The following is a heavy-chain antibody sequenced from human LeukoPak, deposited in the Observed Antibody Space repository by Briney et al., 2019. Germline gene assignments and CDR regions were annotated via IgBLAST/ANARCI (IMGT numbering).Heavy chain of an antibody. CDR2: MNPNSGNT. J-gene: IGHJ6*02. CDR1: GYTFTSYD. Sequence: ASVKVSCKASGYTFTSYDINWVRQATGQGLEWMGWMNPNSGNTGYAQKFQGRVTMTRNTSISTAYMELSSLRSEDTAVYYCARGGGGITIFGVVITCYYYYGMDVWGQGTTVTVSS. V-gene: IGHV1-8*01. CDR3: ARGGGGITIFGVVITCYYYYGMDV. D-gene: IGHD3-3*01.